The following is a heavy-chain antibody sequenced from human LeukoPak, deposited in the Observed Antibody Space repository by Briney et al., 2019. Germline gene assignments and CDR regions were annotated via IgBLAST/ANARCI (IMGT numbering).Heavy chain of an antibody. CDR3: ARARVSSGWYGFFDY. D-gene: IGHD6-19*01. Sequence: PGGSLRLSCAASGFTVSSNYMSWVRQAPGKGLGWVSVIYSGGNTYYADSVKGRFTISRDNSKNTLYLQMNSLRAEDTAVYYCARARVSSGWYGFFDYWGQGTLVTVSS. J-gene: IGHJ4*02. V-gene: IGHV3-53*01. CDR2: IYSGGNT. CDR1: GFTVSSNY.